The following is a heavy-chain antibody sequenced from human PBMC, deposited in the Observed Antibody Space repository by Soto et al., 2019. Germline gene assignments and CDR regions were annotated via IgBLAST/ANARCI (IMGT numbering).Heavy chain of an antibody. CDR2: INPNSGGT. CDR1: GYTFTGYY. V-gene: IGHV1-2*02. Sequence: ASVKVSCKASGYTFTGYYMHWVRQAPGQGLEWMGWINPNSGGTNYAQKFQGRVTMTRDTSISTAYMELSRLRSDDTAVYYCARIVIAAAADVFDYWGQGTLVTSPQ. CDR3: ARIVIAAAADVFDY. J-gene: IGHJ4*02. D-gene: IGHD6-13*01.